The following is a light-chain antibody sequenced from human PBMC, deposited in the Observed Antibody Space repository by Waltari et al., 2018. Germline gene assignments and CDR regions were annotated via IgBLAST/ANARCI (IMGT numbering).Light chain of an antibody. Sequence: QSLLTQPPSASGTPGQRVTISCSGSSSNIGSNYVYWYQQFPGTAPNRLIYTDNERPSGVPDRFSGSKSGTSASLAISGLRSEDEADYYWATWDDSLSGPVFGGGTKVTV. V-gene: IGLV1-47*01. J-gene: IGLJ2*01. CDR1: SSNIGSNY. CDR2: TDN. CDR3: ATWDDSLSGPV.